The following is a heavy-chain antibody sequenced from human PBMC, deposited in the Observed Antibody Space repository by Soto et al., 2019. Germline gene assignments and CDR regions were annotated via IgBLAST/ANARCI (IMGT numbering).Heavy chain of an antibody. CDR1: GYTFTSYG. V-gene: IGHV1-18*01. CDR3: AGVDYGQYYYYYGMDV. J-gene: IGHJ6*02. D-gene: IGHD3-16*01. Sequence: ASVKVSCKASGYTFTSYGISWVRQAPGQGLGWMGWISAYNGNTNYAQKLQGRVTMTTDTSTSTAYMELRSLRSDDTAVYYCAGVDYGQYYYYYGMDVWAQGTTVTVSS. CDR2: ISAYNGNT.